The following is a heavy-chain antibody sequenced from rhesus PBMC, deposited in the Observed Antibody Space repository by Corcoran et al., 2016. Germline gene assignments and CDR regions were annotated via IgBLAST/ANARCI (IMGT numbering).Heavy chain of an antibody. CDR3: ARASPRYGSGFDY. V-gene: IGHV4S7*01. D-gene: IGHD2-8*01. Sequence: QVQLQEAGPGLVKPSETLLLSCAGSGVPISSSHWLCWIGPSPGEGLEWIGFVYGRNGSTSYNPSLKSRVTISTDTSKNQFSLKLSSVTAADTAVYYCARASPRYGSGFDYWGQGVLVTVSS. CDR2: VYGRNGST. J-gene: IGHJ4*01. CDR1: GVPISSSHW.